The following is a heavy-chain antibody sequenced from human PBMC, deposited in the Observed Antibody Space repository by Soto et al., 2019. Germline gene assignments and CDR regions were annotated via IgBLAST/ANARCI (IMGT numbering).Heavy chain of an antibody. D-gene: IGHD2-21*01. V-gene: IGHV1-18*01. CDR2: ISAYNGNT. J-gene: IGHJ4*02. CDR3: ARVGAYCVSSRCHDY. CDR1: GYTFTNYG. Sequence: QVQLVQSGAEVKKPGASVKVSCKASGYTFTNYGISWVRQAPGQGLEWMGWISAYNGNTDYAQKLQGRVTMTTDTSTSTDYMELRSLRSDDTTVYYCARVGAYCVSSRCHDYWGQGTLVTVSS.